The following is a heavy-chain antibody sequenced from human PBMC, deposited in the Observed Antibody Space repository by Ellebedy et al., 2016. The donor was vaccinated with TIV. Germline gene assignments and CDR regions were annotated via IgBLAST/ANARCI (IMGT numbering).Heavy chain of an antibody. D-gene: IGHD3-16*01. J-gene: IGHJ6*02. CDR3: SRDRSAGDMDV. V-gene: IGHV3-21*01. CDR2: ITGDSRYI. Sequence: PGGSLRLSCAASGFTFSSYSMNWVRQAPGKGLEWVSSITGDSRYIYYADSVKGRFTISRDNAKSSLFRQMNSLRAEDTAVYYCSRDRSAGDMDVWGQGTTVTVSS. CDR1: GFTFSSYS.